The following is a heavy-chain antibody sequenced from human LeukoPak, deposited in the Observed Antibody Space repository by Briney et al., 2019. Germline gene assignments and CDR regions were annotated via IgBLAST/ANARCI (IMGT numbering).Heavy chain of an antibody. Sequence: PGGSLRLSCAASGFIFRDYYMSWIRQAPGKGLEWVSYISTSGTTIHYADSVKGRFTISRDNAKNSLYLQMNSLRAEDTAVYYCARKQGGYNYGYYYYMDVWGEGTTVTVSS. CDR1: GFIFRDYY. CDR3: ARKQGGYNYGYYYYMDV. CDR2: ISTSGTTI. J-gene: IGHJ6*03. D-gene: IGHD5-24*01. V-gene: IGHV3-11*01.